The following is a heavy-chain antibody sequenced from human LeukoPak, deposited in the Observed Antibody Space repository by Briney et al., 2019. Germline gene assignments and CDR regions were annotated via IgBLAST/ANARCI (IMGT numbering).Heavy chain of an antibody. CDR3: AKDPVAYCSSGSCDWYFDL. CDR1: GFTFSSYA. D-gene: IGHD2-15*01. J-gene: IGHJ2*01. V-gene: IGHV3-23*01. CDR2: ISGGGGST. Sequence: PGGSLRLSCAASGFTFSSYAMSWVRQAPGKGLEWVAAISGGGGSTYYADSVKGRFTISRDNSKNTLYLQMNSLRAEDTAVYYCAKDPVAYCSSGSCDWYFDLWGRGTLVTVSS.